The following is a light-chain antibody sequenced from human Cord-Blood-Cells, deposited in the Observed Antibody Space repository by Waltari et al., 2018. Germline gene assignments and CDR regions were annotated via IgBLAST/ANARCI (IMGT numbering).Light chain of an antibody. Sequence: QTVVNQEPSFSVSPGGTVTLTCGLSSGSVSPSSYPSWYQQTPGQAPRTPIYSTNTRSSGVPDRFSGSILGNKAALTITGAQADDESDYYCVLYMGSGIWVFGGGTKLTVL. V-gene: IGLV8-61*01. CDR1: SGSVSPSSY. CDR2: STN. J-gene: IGLJ3*02. CDR3: VLYMGSGIWV.